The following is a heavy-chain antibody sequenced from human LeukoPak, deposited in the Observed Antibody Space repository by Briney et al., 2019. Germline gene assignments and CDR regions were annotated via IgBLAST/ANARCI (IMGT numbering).Heavy chain of an antibody. CDR2: IVVGSGNT. Sequence: SVNVSCKASGFTFTISAVQWVRQARGQRLEWIGWIVVGSGNTNYAQKFQERVTITRDMSTSTAYMELSSLRSEDTAVYYCAAGGGNSGLDYWGQGTLVTVSS. J-gene: IGHJ4*02. CDR1: GFTFTISA. D-gene: IGHD4-23*01. CDR3: AAGGGNSGLDY. V-gene: IGHV1-58*01.